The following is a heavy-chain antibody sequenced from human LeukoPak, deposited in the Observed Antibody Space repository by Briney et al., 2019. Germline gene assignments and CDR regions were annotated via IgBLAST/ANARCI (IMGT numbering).Heavy chain of an antibody. CDR3: ARERVHTIFGVVIHYYFDY. V-gene: IGHV1-69*13. J-gene: IGHJ4*02. CDR2: IIPIFGTA. D-gene: IGHD3-3*01. Sequence: SVKVSCKASGYTFTSYAISWVRQAPGQGLEWMGGIIPIFGTANYAQKFQGRVTITADESTSTAYMELSSLRSEDTAVYYCARERVHTIFGVVIHYYFDYWGQGTLVTVSS. CDR1: GYTFTSYA.